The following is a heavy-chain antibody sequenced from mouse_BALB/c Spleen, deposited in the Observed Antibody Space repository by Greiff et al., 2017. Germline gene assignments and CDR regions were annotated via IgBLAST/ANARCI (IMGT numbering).Heavy chain of an antibody. V-gene: IGHV1-54*01. CDR3: ARSILRSSRCAY. CDR2: INPGSGGT. Sequence: QVQLKQSGAELVRPGTSVKVSCKASGYAFTNYLIEWVKQRPGQGLEWIGVINPGSGGTNYNEKFKGKATLTADKSSSTAYMQLSSLTSDDSAVYFCARSILRSSRCAYWGQGTLVTVSA. J-gene: IGHJ3*01. D-gene: IGHD1-1*01. CDR1: GYAFTNYL.